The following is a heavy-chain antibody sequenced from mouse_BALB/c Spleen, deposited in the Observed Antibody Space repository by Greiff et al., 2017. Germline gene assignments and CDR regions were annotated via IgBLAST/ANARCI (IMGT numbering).Heavy chain of an antibody. CDR3: ARSSDGYYVPYAMDY. J-gene: IGHJ4*01. D-gene: IGHD2-3*01. Sequence: EVKLMESGGGLVQPGGSRKLSCAASGFTFSSFGMHWVRQAPEKGLEWVAYISSGSSTIYYADTVKGRFTISRDNPKNTLFLQMTSLRSEDTAMYYCARSSDGYYVPYAMDYWGQGTSVTVSS. CDR2: ISSGSSTI. V-gene: IGHV5-17*02. CDR1: GFTFSSFG.